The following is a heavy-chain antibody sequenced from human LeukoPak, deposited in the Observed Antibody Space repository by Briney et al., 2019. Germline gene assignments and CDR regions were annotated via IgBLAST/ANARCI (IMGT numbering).Heavy chain of an antibody. CDR1: GGSISSGGYY. Sequence: ASQTLSLTCTVSGGSISSGGYYWSWIRQHPGKGLEWIGYIYYSGSTYYNPSLKSRVTISVDTSKNQFSLKLSSVTAADTAVYYCARDRVEMAGFDYWGQGTLVTVSS. CDR2: IYYSGST. CDR3: ARDRVEMAGFDY. J-gene: IGHJ4*02. D-gene: IGHD5-24*01. V-gene: IGHV4-31*03.